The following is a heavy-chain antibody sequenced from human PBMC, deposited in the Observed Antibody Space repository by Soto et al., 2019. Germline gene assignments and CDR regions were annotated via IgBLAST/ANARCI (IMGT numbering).Heavy chain of an antibody. CDR2: INHSGST. D-gene: IGHD5-12*01. V-gene: IGHV4-34*01. J-gene: IGHJ3*02. CDR1: GGSFSGYY. Sequence: QVQLQQWGAGLLKPSETLSLTCAVYGGSFSGYYWSWIRQPPGKGLEWIGEINHSGSTNYNPSLKSRVTISVDTSKNQFSLKLSSVTAADTAVYCCARRIGLRGAFDIWGQGTMVTVSS. CDR3: ARRIGLRGAFDI.